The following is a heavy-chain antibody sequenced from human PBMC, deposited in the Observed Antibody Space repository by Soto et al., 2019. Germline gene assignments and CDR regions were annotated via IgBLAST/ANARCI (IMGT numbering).Heavy chain of an antibody. CDR1: GVSISSYY. D-gene: IGHD3-16*02. Sequence: TSETLSLTCTVSGVSISSYYWSWIRQPPGKGLEWIGYIYYSGSTNYNPSLKSRVTISVDTSKNQFSLKLSSVTAADTAVYYCARARMITFGGVIVSSGMDVWGQGTTVTVSS. CDR2: IYYSGST. CDR3: ARARMITFGGVIVSSGMDV. J-gene: IGHJ6*02. V-gene: IGHV4-59*01.